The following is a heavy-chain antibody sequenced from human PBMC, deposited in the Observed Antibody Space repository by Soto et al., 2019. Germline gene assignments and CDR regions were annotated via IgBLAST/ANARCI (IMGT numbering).Heavy chain of an antibody. Sequence: SETLSLTCTVSGGSISSGGYYWSWIRQHPGKGLEWIGYIYYSGSTYYNPSLKSRVTISVDTSKNQFSLQLNSVTPEDTAVYYCARDRLVRPYCGGDCYSFDAFDIWGQGTMVTVSS. CDR2: IYYSGST. D-gene: IGHD2-21*01. CDR3: ARDRLVRPYCGGDCYSFDAFDI. V-gene: IGHV4-31*03. J-gene: IGHJ3*02. CDR1: GGSISSGGYY.